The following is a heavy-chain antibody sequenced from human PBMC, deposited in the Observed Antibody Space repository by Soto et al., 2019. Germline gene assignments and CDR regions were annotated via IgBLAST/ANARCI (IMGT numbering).Heavy chain of an antibody. J-gene: IGHJ6*02. CDR3: ARDVDVVRGYYYYGMDV. CDR1: GFTFSSYS. Sequence: GGSLRLSCAASGFTFSSYSMNWVRQAPGKGLEWVSSISSSSSYIYYADSVKGRFTISGDNAKNSLYLQMNSLRAEDTAVYYCARDVDVVRGYYYYGMDVWGQGTTVTVSS. D-gene: IGHD3-10*01. CDR2: ISSSSSYI. V-gene: IGHV3-21*01.